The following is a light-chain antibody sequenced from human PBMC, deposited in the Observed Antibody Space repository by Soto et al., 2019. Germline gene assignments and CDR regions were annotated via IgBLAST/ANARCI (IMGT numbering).Light chain of an antibody. CDR2: EVT. Sequence: VLTQPPSASGSPEQSVTISCTATSSDVGGYNFVSWYQHFPDKASKLIIYEVTKRPSAVPDRFSGSKPGNTASLTVSGLLTGDEADYFCGVYGGSNYFGFGSGTKVTV. J-gene: IGLJ1*01. V-gene: IGLV2-8*01. CDR3: GVYGGSNYFG. CDR1: SSDVGGYNF.